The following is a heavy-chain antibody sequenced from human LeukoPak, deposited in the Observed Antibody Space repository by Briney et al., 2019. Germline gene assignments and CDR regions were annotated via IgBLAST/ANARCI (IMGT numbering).Heavy chain of an antibody. Sequence: GGSLRLSCAAPGFTFSSYGMHWVRQAPGKGLEWVSVIYSGGSTYYADSVKGRFTISRDNSKNTLYLQMNSLRAENTAVYYCARVEDSGYAIYWGQGTLVTVSS. CDR2: IYSGGST. J-gene: IGHJ4*02. D-gene: IGHD5-12*01. CDR1: GFTFSSYG. V-gene: IGHV3-53*01. CDR3: ARVEDSGYAIY.